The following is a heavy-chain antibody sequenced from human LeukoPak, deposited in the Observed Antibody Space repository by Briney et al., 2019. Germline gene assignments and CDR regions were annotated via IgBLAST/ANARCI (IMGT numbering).Heavy chain of an antibody. J-gene: IGHJ6*03. CDR3: AREGPKVPFWARLEGYYYYYYMDV. V-gene: IGHV4-39*07. Sequence: SETLSLTCTVSGGSISSSSYYWGWIRQPPGKGLEWIGSIYYSGSTYYNPSLKSRVTISVDTSKNQFSLKLSSVTAADTAVYYCAREGPKVPFWARLEGYYYYYYMDVWGKGTTVTVSS. CDR2: IYYSGST. D-gene: IGHD3-3*01. CDR1: GGSISSSSYY.